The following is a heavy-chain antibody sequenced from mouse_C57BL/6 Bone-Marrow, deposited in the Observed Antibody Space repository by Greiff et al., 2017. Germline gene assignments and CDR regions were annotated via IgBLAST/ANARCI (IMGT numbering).Heavy chain of an antibody. V-gene: IGHV5-17*01. D-gene: IGHD2-1*01. Sequence: EVQLQQSGGGLVKPGGSLKLSCAASGFTFSDYGMHWVRQAPEKGLEWVAYISSGSSTIYYADTVKGRFTISRDNAKNTLFLQMTSLRSEDTAMYYCARGDGKAAWFAYWGQGTLVTVSA. J-gene: IGHJ3*01. CDR1: GFTFSDYG. CDR2: ISSGSSTI. CDR3: ARGDGKAAWFAY.